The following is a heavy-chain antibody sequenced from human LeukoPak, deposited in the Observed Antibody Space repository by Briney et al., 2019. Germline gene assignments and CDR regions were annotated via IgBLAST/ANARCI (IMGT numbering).Heavy chain of an antibody. D-gene: IGHD2-15*01. CDR3: ARDRDCSGGSCYQYYFDY. Sequence: SETLSLTCTVSGGSISSGGYYWSWIRQPPGKGLEWIGYIYHSGSTYYNPSLKSRVTISVDRSKDQFSLKLSSVTAADTAVYYCARDRDCSGGSCYQYYFDYWGQGTLVTVSS. J-gene: IGHJ4*02. CDR2: IYHSGST. CDR1: GGSISSGGYY. V-gene: IGHV4-30-2*01.